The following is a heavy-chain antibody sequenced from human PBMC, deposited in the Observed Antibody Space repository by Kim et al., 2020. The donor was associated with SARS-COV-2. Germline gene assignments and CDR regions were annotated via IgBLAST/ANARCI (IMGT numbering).Heavy chain of an antibody. D-gene: IGHD5-18*01. J-gene: IGHJ2*01. CDR1: GFTFDDYA. CDR3: VKVRVQLWLHWYFDL. Sequence: GGSLRLSCAASGFTFDDYAMHWVRQAPGKGLEWVSGISWNSGSIGYADSVKGRFTISRDNAKNSLYLQMNSLRAEDTALYYCVKVRVQLWLHWYFDLWGRGTLITVSS. CDR2: ISWNSGSI. V-gene: IGHV3-9*01.